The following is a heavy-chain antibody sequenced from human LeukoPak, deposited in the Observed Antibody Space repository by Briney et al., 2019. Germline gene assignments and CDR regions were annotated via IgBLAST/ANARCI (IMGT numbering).Heavy chain of an antibody. J-gene: IGHJ5*02. V-gene: IGHV4-59*08. CDR1: GGSISSYY. CDR3: ARLGVLTGGSWSENWFDP. Sequence: SETLSLTCTVSGGSISSYYWSWIRQPPGKGLEWIGYIYYSGSTNYNPSLKSRVTISVDTSKNQFSLKLSSVTAADTAVYYCARLGVLTGGSWSENWFDPWGQGTLVTVSS. CDR2: IYYSGST. D-gene: IGHD2-21*02.